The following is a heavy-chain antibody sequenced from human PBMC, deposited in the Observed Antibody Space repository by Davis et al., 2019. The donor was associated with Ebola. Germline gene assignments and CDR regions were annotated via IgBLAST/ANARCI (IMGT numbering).Heavy chain of an antibody. CDR1: GFTFSSYE. CDR2: ISSSSSTI. CDR3: ARGARVATFILNYYYYGMDV. V-gene: IGHV3-48*01. Sequence: GESLKISCAASGFTFSSYEMNWVRQAPGKGLEWVSYISSSSSTIYYADSVKGRFTISRDNAKNSLYLQMNSLRAEDTAVYYCARGARVATFILNYYYYGMDVWGQGTTVTVSS. J-gene: IGHJ6*02. D-gene: IGHD5-12*01.